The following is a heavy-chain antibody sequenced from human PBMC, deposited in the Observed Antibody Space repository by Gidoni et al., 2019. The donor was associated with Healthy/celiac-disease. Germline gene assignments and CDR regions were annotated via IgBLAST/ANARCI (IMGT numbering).Heavy chain of an antibody. CDR3: ARRTYYFMDV. D-gene: IGHD3-10*01. CDR2: IWYDGSNK. CDR1: GVTFSGYG. J-gene: IGHJ6*02. V-gene: IGHV3-33*01. Sequence: QVQLVESGGGVVRPGRSLSLSCAASGVTFSGYGMHRVRQAPGKGREWVAVIWYDGSNKYYADSVKGRFTISRDNSKNTLYLQMNSLRAEDTAVYYCARRTYYFMDVWGQGTTVTVSS.